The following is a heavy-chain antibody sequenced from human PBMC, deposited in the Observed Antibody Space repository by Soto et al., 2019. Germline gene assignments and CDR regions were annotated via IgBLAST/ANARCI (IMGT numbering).Heavy chain of an antibody. CDR2: IDPSDSYT. Sequence: PGESLKISCKGSGYSFTSYWISWVRQMPGKGLEWMGRIDPSDSYTNYSPSSQGHVTISADKSISTAYLQWSSLKASDTAMYYCAKGSGSYYKHYYYGMDVWGQGTTVTVSS. J-gene: IGHJ6*02. CDR3: AKGSGSYYKHYYYGMDV. CDR1: GYSFTSYW. V-gene: IGHV5-10-1*01. D-gene: IGHD3-10*01.